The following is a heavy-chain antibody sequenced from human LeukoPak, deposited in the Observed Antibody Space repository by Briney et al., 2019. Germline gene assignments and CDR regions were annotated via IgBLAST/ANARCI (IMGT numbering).Heavy chain of an antibody. D-gene: IGHD2-2*01. J-gene: IGHJ4*02. Sequence: PGGSLRLSCAASGSTFDDYGMSWVRQAPGKGLEWVSGINWNGGSTGYADSVKGRFTISRDNAKNSLYLQMNSLRAEDTAVYYCARLKLLWSNYFDYWGQGTLVTVSS. CDR3: ARLKLLWSNYFDY. V-gene: IGHV3-20*04. CDR1: GSTFDDYG. CDR2: INWNGGST.